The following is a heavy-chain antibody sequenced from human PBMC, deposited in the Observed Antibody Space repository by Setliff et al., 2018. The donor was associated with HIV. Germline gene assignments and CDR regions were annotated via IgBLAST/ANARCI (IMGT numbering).Heavy chain of an antibody. CDR3: ARQIIDDFWSAYNY. D-gene: IGHD3-3*01. J-gene: IGHJ4*02. CDR2: LHLSGNT. CDR1: GDSINSGTYY. Sequence: SETLSLTCTVSGDSINSGTYYWSWIRQPAGKGLEWIGRLHLSGNTYYNPSLKSRVTISVDASKNQFSLKLSSVTAADTAVYYCARQIIDDFWSAYNYWGQGTLVTVSS. V-gene: IGHV4-61*02.